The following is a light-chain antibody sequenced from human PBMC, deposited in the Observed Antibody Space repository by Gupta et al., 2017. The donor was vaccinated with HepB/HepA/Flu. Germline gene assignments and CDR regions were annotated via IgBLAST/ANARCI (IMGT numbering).Light chain of an antibody. V-gene: IGLV1-47*01. J-gene: IGLJ2*01. Sequence: QSLLTQPPSASGTPGQRVTISCSRSSSNIGSNYAYWYQPLPGTAPKLLIFRNNQRPSGVRDRFSGSKSGTSASLAISGLRSEDEADYYCAAWDDSLSGVVFGGGTKLTVL. CDR1: SSNIGSNY. CDR3: AAWDDSLSGVV. CDR2: RNN.